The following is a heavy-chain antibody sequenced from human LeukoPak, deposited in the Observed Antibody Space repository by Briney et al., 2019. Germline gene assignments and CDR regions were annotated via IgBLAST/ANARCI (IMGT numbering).Heavy chain of an antibody. D-gene: IGHD4-17*01. J-gene: IGHJ4*02. V-gene: IGHV3-23*01. CDR3: AKGIVTTVTAVDY. Sequence: GGSLRLSCAASGFTSTNYAMSWVRQAPGRGLEWVSAITGSGGSTYYADSVKGRFTISRDNSKDTLYLQMNSLRAEDTAVYYCAKGIVTTVTAVDYWGQGTLVTVSS. CDR2: ITGSGGST. CDR1: GFTSTNYA.